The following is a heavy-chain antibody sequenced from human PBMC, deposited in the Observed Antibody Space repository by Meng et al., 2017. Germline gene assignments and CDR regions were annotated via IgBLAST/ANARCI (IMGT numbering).Heavy chain of an antibody. D-gene: IGHD2-21*02. CDR2: IRSKAYGGTT. CDR1: GFTFGDYA. Sequence: SLKISCTASGFTFGDYAMSWFRQAPGKGLEWVGFIRSKAYGGTTEYAASVKGRFTISRDDSKSIAYLQMNSLKTEDTAVYYCTRDRTYCGGDCYSPNAFDIWGQGTMVTVSS. CDR3: TRDRTYCGGDCYSPNAFDI. J-gene: IGHJ3*02. V-gene: IGHV3-49*03.